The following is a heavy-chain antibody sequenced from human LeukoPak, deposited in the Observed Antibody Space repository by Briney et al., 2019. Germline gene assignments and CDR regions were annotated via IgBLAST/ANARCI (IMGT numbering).Heavy chain of an antibody. J-gene: IGHJ4*02. CDR2: ISYDGSNK. D-gene: IGHD3-22*01. CDR3: AKEPYDSSGYPIN. Sequence: GGSLRLSCAASGFTFSSYGMHWVRQAPGKGLEWVAVISYDGSNKYYADSVKGRFTISRDNSKNTLYLKMNSLRAEDTAVYYCAKEPYDSSGYPINWGQGTLVIVSA. V-gene: IGHV3-30*18. CDR1: GFTFSSYG.